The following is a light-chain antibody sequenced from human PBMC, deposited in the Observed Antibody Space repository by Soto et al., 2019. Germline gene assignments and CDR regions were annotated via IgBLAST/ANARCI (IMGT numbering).Light chain of an antibody. V-gene: IGKV3-15*01. CDR2: DAS. Sequence: FVWTQSPGTLSFSPGERATLSCRSSQSVSSNLAWHQQKPGQAPRILMYDASTRATGIPARFSGSGSGTEFTLTIISLQSEDFTVYYCQLSPNLPITFAQGRLLEIK. CDR1: QSVSSN. CDR3: QLSPNLPIT. J-gene: IGKJ5*01.